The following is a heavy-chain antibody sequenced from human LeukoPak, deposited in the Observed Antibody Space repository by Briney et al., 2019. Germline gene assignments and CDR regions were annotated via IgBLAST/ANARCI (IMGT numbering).Heavy chain of an antibody. CDR1: GGSVSSGSYY. J-gene: IGHJ4*02. Sequence: SGTLSLTCTVSGGSVSSGSYYWSWIRQPPGKGLEWIGYIYYSGSTNYSPSLKSRVTISVDTSKNQFSLKLSSVTAADTAVYYCAAEVGDYVDYWGQGTLVTVSS. D-gene: IGHD1-26*01. V-gene: IGHV4-61*01. CDR3: AAEVGDYVDY. CDR2: IYYSGST.